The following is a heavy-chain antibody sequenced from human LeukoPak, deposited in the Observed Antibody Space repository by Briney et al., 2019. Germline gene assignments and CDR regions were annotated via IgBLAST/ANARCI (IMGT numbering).Heavy chain of an antibody. CDR3: ANVLDYDYVWGSYRYRAPRAFDI. Sequence: PGRFLRLSCAASGFTFSSYGMHWVRQAPGKGLEWVALISNDGSNKYYADSVKGRFTISRDNSKNTLYLQMNSLRAEDTAVYYCANVLDYDYVWGSYRYRAPRAFDIWGQGTMVTVSS. CDR2: ISNDGSNK. D-gene: IGHD3-16*02. V-gene: IGHV3-30*18. CDR1: GFTFSSYG. J-gene: IGHJ3*02.